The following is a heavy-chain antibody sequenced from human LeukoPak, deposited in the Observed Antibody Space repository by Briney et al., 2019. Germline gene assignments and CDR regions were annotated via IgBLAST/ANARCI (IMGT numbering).Heavy chain of an antibody. Sequence: SETLSLTCAVYGGSFSGYYWSWIRQPPGKGLEWIGEINHSGSTNYNPSLKSRVTISVDTSKNQISLKLTSVTAADTAVYYCARRARRRIVATIGDYVDYQDIFDYWGQGTLVTVSS. CDR1: GGSFSGYY. CDR3: ARRARRRIVATIGDYVDYQDIFDY. V-gene: IGHV4-34*01. CDR2: INHSGST. D-gene: IGHD5-12*01. J-gene: IGHJ4*02.